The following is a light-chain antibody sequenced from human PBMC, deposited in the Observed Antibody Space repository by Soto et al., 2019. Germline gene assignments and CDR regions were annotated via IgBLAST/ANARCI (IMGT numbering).Light chain of an antibody. V-gene: IGLV2-14*01. CDR2: EVT. CDR1: RDDIGAYDY. Sequence: QATRTQPASLSGSPGQSVTISCAGTRDDIGAYDYVSWYQQHPGNAPKLLVYEVTNRPSGVSDRFSGSKSGNTASLTISGLQAEDEADYYCNSYTNSSAVVFGGGTKVTVL. J-gene: IGLJ2*01. CDR3: NSYTNSSAVV.